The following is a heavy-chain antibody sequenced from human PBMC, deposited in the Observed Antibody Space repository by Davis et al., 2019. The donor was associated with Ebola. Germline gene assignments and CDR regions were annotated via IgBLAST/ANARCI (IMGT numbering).Heavy chain of an antibody. V-gene: IGHV4-59*08. Sequence: MPGGSLRLSCTVSAGSIIRSYWSWIRQPPGKGLEWIGYIYYSGSTNYNPSLKSRVTISVDTSKNQFSLKLSSVTAADTAVYYCARHAFSSGGGYDYWGQGTLVTVSS. CDR3: ARHAFSSGGGYDY. CDR2: IYYSGST. CDR1: AGSIIRSY. J-gene: IGHJ4*02. D-gene: IGHD6-19*01.